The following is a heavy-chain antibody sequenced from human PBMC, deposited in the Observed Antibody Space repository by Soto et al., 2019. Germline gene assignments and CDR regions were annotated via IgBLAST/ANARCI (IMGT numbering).Heavy chain of an antibody. CDR3: AKVDSSGHYGMEV. Sequence: QVQLVESGGGVVQPGRSLRLSCAASGFTFSSYGMHWVRQAPGKGLEWVAVISYDGSNKYYADSVKGRFTISRDNSKNTLYLQMNSLRAEDTAVYYCAKVDSSGHYGMEVWGQGTTVTVSS. CDR2: ISYDGSNK. V-gene: IGHV3-30*18. J-gene: IGHJ6*02. D-gene: IGHD6-19*01. CDR1: GFTFSSYG.